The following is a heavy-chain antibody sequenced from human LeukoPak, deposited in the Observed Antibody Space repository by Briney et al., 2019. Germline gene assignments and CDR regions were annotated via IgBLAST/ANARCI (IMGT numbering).Heavy chain of an antibody. V-gene: IGHV4-31*03. CDR1: GGSISSGGYS. J-gene: IGHJ4*02. Sequence: TPSQTLSLTCTVSGGSISSGGYSWSWIRQHPGKGLEWIGYIYYSGSTYYNPSLKSRVTISVDTSKNQFSLKLSSVTAADTAVYYCARDSTGYGDFDYWGQGTLVTVSS. CDR3: ARDSTGYGDFDY. D-gene: IGHD4-17*01. CDR2: IYYSGST.